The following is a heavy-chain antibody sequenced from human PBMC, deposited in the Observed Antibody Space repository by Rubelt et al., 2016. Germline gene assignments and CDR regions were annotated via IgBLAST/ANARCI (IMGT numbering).Heavy chain of an antibody. CDR3: ARAYSYAYGY. V-gene: IGHV4-39*07. Sequence: QLQLQESGPGLVKPSETLSLTCTVSGGSISSNSYYWGWIRQPPGKGLEWIGYIYYSGSTYYNPSLKNRVTLSVDTSKNQISLRLSPGTAAETAVYYCARAYSYAYGYWGQGTLVTVSS. D-gene: IGHD5-18*01. CDR2: IYYSGST. J-gene: IGHJ4*02. CDR1: GGSISSNSYY.